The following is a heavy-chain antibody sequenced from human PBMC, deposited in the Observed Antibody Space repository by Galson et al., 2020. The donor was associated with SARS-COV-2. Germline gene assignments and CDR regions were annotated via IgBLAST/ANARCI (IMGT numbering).Heavy chain of an antibody. J-gene: IGHJ4*02. CDR1: GFTFSSYG. CDR2: IWYDGSNK. CDR3: ARNPGPKKVVPAAIDY. D-gene: IGHD2-2*01. Sequence: GGSLRLSCAASGFTFSSYGMHWVRQAPGKGLEWVAVIWYDGSNKYYADSVKGRFTISRDNSKNTLYLQMNSLRAEDTAVYYCARNPGPKKVVPAAIDYWGQGTLVTVSS. V-gene: IGHV3-33*01.